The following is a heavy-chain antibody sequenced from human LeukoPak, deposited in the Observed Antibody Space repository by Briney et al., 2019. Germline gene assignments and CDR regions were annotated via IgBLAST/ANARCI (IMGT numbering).Heavy chain of an antibody. CDR3: ARGGGTFDY. J-gene: IGHJ4*02. Sequence: GGSLRLSCAVSGFTFSDYWMSWVRQTPGKGLEWVANIDQHGSERNHVDSVKGRFTISRDNAKNSLYLQMISLRAEDTAVYYCARGGGTFDYWGQGTLVTVSS. CDR1: GFTFSDYW. CDR2: IDQHGSER. V-gene: IGHV3-7*01. D-gene: IGHD1-26*01.